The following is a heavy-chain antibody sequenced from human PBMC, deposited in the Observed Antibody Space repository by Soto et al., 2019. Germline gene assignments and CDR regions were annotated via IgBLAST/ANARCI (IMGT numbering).Heavy chain of an antibody. V-gene: IGHV3-33*01. CDR1: GFTFSSYG. CDR2: IWYDGSNK. J-gene: IGHJ6*02. D-gene: IGHD3-3*01. CDR3: ARDRAITIFGVVIPVFYYYYGMDV. Sequence: PGGSLRLSCAASGFTFSSYGMHWVRQAPGKGLEWVAVIWYDGSNKYYADSVKGRFTISRDNSKNTLYLQMNSLRAEDTAVYYCARDRAITIFGVVIPVFYYYYGMDVWGQGTTVTVSS.